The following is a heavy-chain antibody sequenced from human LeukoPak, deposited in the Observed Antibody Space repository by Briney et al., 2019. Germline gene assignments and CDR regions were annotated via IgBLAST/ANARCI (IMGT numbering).Heavy chain of an antibody. V-gene: IGHV3-23*01. Sequence: GGSLRLSCAASGFTFSSYAMSWVRQAPGKGLEWVSAISGSGGSAYYADSVKGRFTISRDNSKNTLYLQMNSLSAEDTAVYYCAKDWWFGEYDYWGQGTLVTVSS. J-gene: IGHJ4*02. CDR2: ISGSGGSA. CDR1: GFTFSSYA. CDR3: AKDWWFGEYDY. D-gene: IGHD3-10*01.